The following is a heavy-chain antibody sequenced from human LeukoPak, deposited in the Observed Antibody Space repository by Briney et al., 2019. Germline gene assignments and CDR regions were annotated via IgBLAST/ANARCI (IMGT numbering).Heavy chain of an antibody. CDR2: INTDGSST. D-gene: IGHD6-19*01. Sequence: GGSLRLSYAASGFTFSSYWMQWVRQAPGKGLVWVSRINTDGSSTTYADSVKGRFTISRDNAKKSLYLQMNSVRAEDTAVYYCARDPGYSSGWFDYWGQGALVTVSS. V-gene: IGHV3-74*01. J-gene: IGHJ4*02. CDR1: GFTFSSYW. CDR3: ARDPGYSSGWFDY.